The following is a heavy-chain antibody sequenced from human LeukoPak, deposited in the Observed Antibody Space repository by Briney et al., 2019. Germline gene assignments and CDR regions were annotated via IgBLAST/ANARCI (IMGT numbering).Heavy chain of an antibody. J-gene: IGHJ3*02. D-gene: IGHD3-16*01. V-gene: IGHV4-61*02. CDR1: GGSISSGSYY. CDR3: VRTVYHAFDI. CDR2: IYTSGST. Sequence: SQTLSLTCTVSGGSISSGSYYWSWIRQPAGKGLEWIGRIYTSGSTNYNPSLKSRVTISVDTSKNQFSLKLSSVTAADTAVYYCVRTVYHAFDIWGQGTMVTVSS.